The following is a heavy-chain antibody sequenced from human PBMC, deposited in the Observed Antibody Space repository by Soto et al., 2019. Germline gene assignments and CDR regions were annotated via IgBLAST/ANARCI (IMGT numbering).Heavy chain of an antibody. V-gene: IGHV4-30-2*01. J-gene: IGHJ4*02. D-gene: IGHD3-10*01. CDR1: GGSISSGGYS. Sequence: SETLSLTCAVSGGSISSGGYSWSWIRQPPGKGLEWIGYIYHSGSIYYNPSLKSRVTISVDRSKNQFSLKLSSVTAADTAVYYCARFWGSYYNYFDYWGQGTLVTVSS. CDR2: IYHSGSI. CDR3: ARFWGSYYNYFDY.